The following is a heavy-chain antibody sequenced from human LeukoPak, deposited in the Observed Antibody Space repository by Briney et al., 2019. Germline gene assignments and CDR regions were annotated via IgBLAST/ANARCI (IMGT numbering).Heavy chain of an antibody. CDR1: GFTFSNYW. CDR2: IKQDESEK. J-gene: IGHJ4*02. CDR3: ARALDSSSSRYQAFEE. Sequence: GGSLRLSCSASGFTFSNYWMSWVRQAPGKGLEWVANIKQDESEKYYVDSVKGRFTISRDNAKSSLYLQMNSLRAEDTAVYYCARALDSSSSRYQAFEEWGQGTLDTVSS. V-gene: IGHV3-7*01. D-gene: IGHD2-2*01.